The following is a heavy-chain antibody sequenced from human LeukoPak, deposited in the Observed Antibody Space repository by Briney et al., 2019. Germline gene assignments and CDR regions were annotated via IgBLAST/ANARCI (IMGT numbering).Heavy chain of an antibody. CDR3: ARGCRDGYNWYFDN. CDR1: GGTFSSYA. J-gene: IGHJ4*02. D-gene: IGHD5-24*01. Sequence: SVKVSCKASGGTFSSYAISWVRQAPGQGLEWMGGIIPIFGTANYAQKFQGRVTITADESTSTAYMELSSLRSEDTAVYYCARGCRDGYNWYFDNWGQGTLVTVSS. V-gene: IGHV1-69*13. CDR2: IIPIFGTA.